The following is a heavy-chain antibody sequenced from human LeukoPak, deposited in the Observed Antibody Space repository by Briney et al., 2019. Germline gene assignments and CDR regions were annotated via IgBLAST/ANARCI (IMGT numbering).Heavy chain of an antibody. CDR1: GYTFTSYD. J-gene: IGHJ4*02. D-gene: IGHD6-6*01. Sequence: ASVKVSCKASGYTFTSYDINWVRQATGQGLEWMGWMNPNSGNTGYAQKFQGRVTMTRDTSTSTVYMELSSLRSEDTAVYYCARVRGVAARSSFDYWGQGTLVTVSS. CDR2: MNPNSGNT. CDR3: ARVRGVAARSSFDY. V-gene: IGHV1-8*01.